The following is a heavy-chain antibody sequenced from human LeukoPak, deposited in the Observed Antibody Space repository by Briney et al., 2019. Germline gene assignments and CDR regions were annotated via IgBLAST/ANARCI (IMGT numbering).Heavy chain of an antibody. V-gene: IGHV3-48*04. CDR1: GFTFSSSA. Sequence: GGSLRLSCTASGFTFSSSAMSWVRQAPGKGLEWVSYISSSSSTIYYADSVKGRFTISRDNAKNSLYLQMNSLRAEDTAVYYCARDSYGSGSYYRIDYWGQGTLVTVSS. CDR2: ISSSSSTI. J-gene: IGHJ4*02. D-gene: IGHD3-10*01. CDR3: ARDSYGSGSYYRIDY.